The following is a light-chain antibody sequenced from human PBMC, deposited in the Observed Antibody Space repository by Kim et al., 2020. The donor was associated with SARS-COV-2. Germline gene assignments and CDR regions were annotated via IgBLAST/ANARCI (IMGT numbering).Light chain of an antibody. J-gene: IGKJ2*01. CDR1: QSLRSTY. Sequence: EIGLTQSPGTLSLAPGERATLSCRASQSLRSTYLVWYQQKFGQAPRLLIYGASSMATGIPDRFSGSGSGTDFTLTISRLEPEDFDVYYCQQYGSSLYTFGKGTKLE. CDR2: GAS. V-gene: IGKV3-20*01. CDR3: QQYGSSLYT.